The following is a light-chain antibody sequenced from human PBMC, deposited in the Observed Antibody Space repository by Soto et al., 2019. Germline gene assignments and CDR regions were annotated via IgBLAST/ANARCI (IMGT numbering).Light chain of an antibody. CDR1: QSLLHSNGFNY. J-gene: IGKJ1*01. V-gene: IGKV2-28*01. CDR2: MAS. Sequence: EIVVTQSPLSLPVILGEPASISCRSSQSLLHSNGFNYLDWYLQRPGQSPQLLIYMASSRASGVPDRFSGSGSGTDFTLTITRVEAEDFAVYYCQQYNNWPPWTFGQGTKVDIK. CDR3: QQYNNWPPWT.